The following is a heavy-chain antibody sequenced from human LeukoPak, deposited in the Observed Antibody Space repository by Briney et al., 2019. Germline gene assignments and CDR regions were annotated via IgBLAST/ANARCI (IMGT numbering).Heavy chain of an antibody. V-gene: IGHV1-69*05. CDR3: ARVGVVVVPAAIFAGVGAFGI. J-gene: IGHJ3*02. CDR1: GGTFSSYA. Sequence: SVKVSCTASGGTFSSYAISWVRQAPGQGLEWMGRIIPIFGTANYAQKFQGRVTITTDESTSTAYMELSSLRSEDTAVYYCARVGVVVVPAAIFAGVGAFGIWGQGTMVTVSS. CDR2: IIPIFGTA. D-gene: IGHD2-2*01.